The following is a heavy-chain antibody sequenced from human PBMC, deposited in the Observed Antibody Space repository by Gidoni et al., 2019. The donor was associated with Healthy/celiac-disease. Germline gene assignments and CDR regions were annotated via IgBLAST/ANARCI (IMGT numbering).Heavy chain of an antibody. J-gene: IGHJ4*02. CDR3: ARGIAARFYFDY. V-gene: IGHV3-21*01. Sequence: EVQLVESGGGLVKPGGSLRPSCAASGFPFSSYSMNWVRQAPGKGLEWVSSISSSSSYIYYADSVKGRFTISRDNAKNSLYLQMNSLRAEDTAVYYCARGIAARFYFDYWGQGTLVTVSS. CDR2: ISSSSSYI. D-gene: IGHD6-13*01. CDR1: GFPFSSYS.